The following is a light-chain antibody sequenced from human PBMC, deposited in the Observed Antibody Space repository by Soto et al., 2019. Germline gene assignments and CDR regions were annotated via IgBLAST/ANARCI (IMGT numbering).Light chain of an antibody. J-gene: IGKJ1*01. CDR3: QQYNNWPRT. Sequence: EIAMTKSPANLSLSPGDRATLSCRASQSVSSNVAWYQQKTGQAPRILIYGASTRATGIPDRLSGSGSGTELNLTISRLQSEDFAVYYCQQYNNWPRTFGQGTKV. V-gene: IGKV3-15*01. CDR2: GAS. CDR1: QSVSSN.